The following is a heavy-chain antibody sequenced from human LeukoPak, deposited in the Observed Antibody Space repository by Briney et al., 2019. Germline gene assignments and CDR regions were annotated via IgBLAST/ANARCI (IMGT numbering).Heavy chain of an antibody. CDR3: ARDRPNYHESNGHYYNRDGDH. CDR1: GFTFNIYA. Sequence: PGGSLRPSCAASGFTFNIYAMSWVRLAPGKGLQWVASMCGSAGCTYYADSVKGRFTISRDNSKNTLYLQMNSLRAEDTAIYYCARDRPNYHESNGHYYNRDGDHWGQGTLVTVSS. J-gene: IGHJ5*02. CDR2: MCGSAGCT. V-gene: IGHV3-23*01. D-gene: IGHD3-22*01.